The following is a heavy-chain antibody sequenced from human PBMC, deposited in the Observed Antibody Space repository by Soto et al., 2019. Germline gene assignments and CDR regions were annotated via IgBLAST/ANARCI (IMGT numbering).Heavy chain of an antibody. CDR2: ISYDGSNK. J-gene: IGHJ4*02. CDR1: GFTFSSYA. V-gene: IGHV3-30-3*01. D-gene: IGHD3-22*01. CDR3: ARDVTYYYDSSGYYYLDY. Sequence: GGSLRLSCAASGFTFSSYAMHWVRQAPGKGLEWVAVISYDGSNKYYADSVKGRFTISRDNSKNTLYLQMNSLRAEDTAVYYCARDVTYYYDSSGYYYLDYWGQGTLVTVSS.